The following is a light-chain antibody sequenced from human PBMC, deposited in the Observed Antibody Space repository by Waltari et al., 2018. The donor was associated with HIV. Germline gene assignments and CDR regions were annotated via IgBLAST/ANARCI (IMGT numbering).Light chain of an antibody. Sequence: QSALTQPASVSGSPGQSITISCTGTSSDVGSYNLFSWYQQHPGKAPKLMIYEVSKRPSGVSNRFSGSKSGNTASLTISGLQAEDEADYYCCSYAGSSTLFGGGTKLTVL. J-gene: IGLJ2*01. CDR3: CSYAGSSTL. V-gene: IGLV2-23*02. CDR2: EVS. CDR1: SSDVGSYNL.